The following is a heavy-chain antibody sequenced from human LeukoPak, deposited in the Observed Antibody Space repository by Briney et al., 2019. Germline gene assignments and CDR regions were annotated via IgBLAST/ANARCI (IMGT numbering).Heavy chain of an antibody. CDR1: GGSISSYY. CDR3: AREGLYCSSTSCYTSWFDP. D-gene: IGHD2-2*02. Sequence: PSETLSLTCTVSGGSISSYYWSWLRQPAGKGLEWVGRIHTSGSTNYNPSLKSRVTMSVDTSKNQFSLKLSSVTAAGTAVYYCAREGLYCSSTSCYTSWFDPWGQGTLVTVSS. J-gene: IGHJ5*02. V-gene: IGHV4-4*07. CDR2: IHTSGST.